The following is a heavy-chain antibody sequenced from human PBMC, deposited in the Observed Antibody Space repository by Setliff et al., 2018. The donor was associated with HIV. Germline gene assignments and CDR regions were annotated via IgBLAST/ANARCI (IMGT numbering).Heavy chain of an antibody. D-gene: IGHD2-2*01. J-gene: IGHJ4*02. CDR2: INHSGST. CDR3: ARGFDYAQRPPLYYFDY. Sequence: PSETLSLTCTVSGDSISSYYWSWIRQPPGKGLEWIGEINHSGSTNYNPSLKSRVTISLDTSKNQFSLKLSSVTAADTAVYYCARGFDYAQRPPLYYFDYWGQGTLVTVSS. V-gene: IGHV4-34*01. CDR1: GDSISSYY.